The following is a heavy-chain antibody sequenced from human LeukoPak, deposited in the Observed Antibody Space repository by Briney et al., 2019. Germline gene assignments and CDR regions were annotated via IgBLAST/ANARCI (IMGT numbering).Heavy chain of an antibody. V-gene: IGHV3-30*02. CDR1: GFTFSSSG. CDR2: IRYDGNNK. D-gene: IGHD3-10*01. Sequence: GGSLTLSCAASGFTFSSSGMHWVRQAPGKGLEWVAFIRYDGNNKYYADSVKGRFTISRDNSKNTLYLQMSSLRAEDTAVYYCAKGPVVRGVTVNVKTGEKGALDYWGQGTLVTVSS. CDR3: AKGPVVRGVTVNVKTGEKGALDY. J-gene: IGHJ4*02.